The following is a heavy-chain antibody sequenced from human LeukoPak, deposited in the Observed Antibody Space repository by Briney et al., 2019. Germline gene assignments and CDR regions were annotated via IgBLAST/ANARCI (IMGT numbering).Heavy chain of an antibody. J-gene: IGHJ4*02. V-gene: IGHV1-46*01. D-gene: IGHD1-26*01. CDR1: GYTFTTYY. Sequence: ASVKVSCKASGYTFTTYYMHWVRQAPGQGLEWMGVINPNGGSTAYAQKFQGRVTMTRDRSTSTVCMELSSLRSEDTALYYCARDPSGSWQWFDYWGQGTLVTVSS. CDR3: ARDPSGSWQWFDY. CDR2: INPNGGST.